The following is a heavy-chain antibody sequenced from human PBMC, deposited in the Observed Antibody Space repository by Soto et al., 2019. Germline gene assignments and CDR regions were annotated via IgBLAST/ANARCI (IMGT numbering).Heavy chain of an antibody. CDR2: ISYDGSNK. D-gene: IGHD1-7*01. CDR3: AKDLKFSPSFYYYYGMDV. V-gene: IGHV3-30*18. CDR1: GFTFSSYG. Sequence: QVQLVESGGGVVQPGRSLRLSCAASGFTFSSYGMHWVRQAPGKGLEWVAVISYDGSNKYYADSVKGRFTISRDNSKNTLYLQMNSLIAEDTAVYYCAKDLKFSPSFYYYYGMDVWCQGTTVTVSS. J-gene: IGHJ6*02.